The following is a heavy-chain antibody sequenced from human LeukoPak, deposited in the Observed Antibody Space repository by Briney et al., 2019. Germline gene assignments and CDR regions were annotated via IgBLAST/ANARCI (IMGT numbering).Heavy chain of an antibody. CDR1: GYTFTGYY. CDR2: INPKSGGT. CDR3: ARDPEGLRYFDWLLTFDY. J-gene: IGHJ4*02. D-gene: IGHD3-9*01. Sequence: ASVKVSCKASGYTFTGYYMHWVRQAPGQGLEWMGRINPKSGGTNYAQKFQGRVTMTRDTSISTAYMELSRLRSDDTAVYYCARDPEGLRYFDWLLTFDYWGQGTLVTVSS. V-gene: IGHV1-2*06.